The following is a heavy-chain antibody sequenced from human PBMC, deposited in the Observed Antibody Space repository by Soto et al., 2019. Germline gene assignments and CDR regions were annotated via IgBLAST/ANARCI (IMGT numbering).Heavy chain of an antibody. CDR3: AKDPNIVVVPAATGGMDV. D-gene: IGHD2-2*01. J-gene: IGHJ6*02. CDR1: GDTFTDYY. V-gene: IGHV1-2*02. CDR2: INPNSGGT. Sequence: AAVKVSCKASGDTFTDYYMHWVRQAPGQGLEWMGWINPNSGGTNYAQKFQGRVTMTRVTSISTAYMELSSLRSDDTALYYCAKDPNIVVVPAATGGMDVWGQGTTVTVSS.